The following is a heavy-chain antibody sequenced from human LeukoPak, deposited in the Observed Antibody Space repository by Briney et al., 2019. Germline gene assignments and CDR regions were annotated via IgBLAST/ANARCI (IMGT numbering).Heavy chain of an antibody. D-gene: IGHD1-26*01. Sequence: GGSLRLSCAASGFTFSSYGMSWVRQAPGKGLEWVGFIRSKAYGGTTEYAASVKGRFTISRDDSKSIAYLQMNSLKTEDTAVYYCTREEGGSHNDWGQGTLVTVSS. V-gene: IGHV3-49*04. CDR3: TREEGGSHND. CDR2: IRSKAYGGTT. CDR1: GFTFSSYG. J-gene: IGHJ4*02.